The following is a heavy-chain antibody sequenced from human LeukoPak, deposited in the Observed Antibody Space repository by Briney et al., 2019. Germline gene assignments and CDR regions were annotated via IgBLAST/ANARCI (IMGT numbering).Heavy chain of an antibody. CDR2: ISYDGSIK. J-gene: IGHJ5*02. D-gene: IGHD6-13*01. CDR1: GFTFSSYA. V-gene: IGHV3-30-3*01. Sequence: HPGRSLGLSCAASGFTFSSYAMHWVRQAPGKGLEWVAIISYDGSIKYYADSVKGRFTISRDNSKNTLYLQMNSLRAEDTAVYYCAREELAAAGTKGRWFDPWGQGTLVTVSS. CDR3: AREELAAAGTKGRWFDP.